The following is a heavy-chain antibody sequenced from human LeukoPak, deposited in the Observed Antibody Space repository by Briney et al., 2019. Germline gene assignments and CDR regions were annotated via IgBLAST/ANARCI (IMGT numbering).Heavy chain of an antibody. CDR1: GFTFGSYA. D-gene: IGHD4-17*01. V-gene: IGHV3-23*01. CDR2: ISDSGGRT. Sequence: GGSLRPSCAASGFTFGSYAMTWVRQAPGKGLEWVSSISDSGGRTFYADSVKGRFTISRDNSKDTPNLQMNSLRAEDTALYYCAGRCIYDDYGRLDAFDVWGQGTMVTVSS. CDR3: AGRCIYDDYGRLDAFDV. J-gene: IGHJ3*01.